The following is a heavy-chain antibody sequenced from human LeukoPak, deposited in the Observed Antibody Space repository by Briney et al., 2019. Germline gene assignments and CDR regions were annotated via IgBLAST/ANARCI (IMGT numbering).Heavy chain of an antibody. D-gene: IGHD3-22*01. Sequence: SSETLSLTCTVSGGSISSYYWSWIRQPPGKGLEWIGYIYYSGSTNYNPSLKSRVTISVDTSKNQFSLKLSSVTAADTAVYYCARSGNYYDSSGPGFDYRGQGTLVTVSS. CDR1: GGSISSYY. V-gene: IGHV4-59*01. CDR2: IYYSGST. CDR3: ARSGNYYDSSGPGFDY. J-gene: IGHJ4*02.